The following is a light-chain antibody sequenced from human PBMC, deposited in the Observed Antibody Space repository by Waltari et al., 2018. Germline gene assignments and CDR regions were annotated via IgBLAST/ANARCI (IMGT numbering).Light chain of an antibody. J-gene: IGKJ2*03. CDR2: KAS. Sequence: DIQMTQSPSTLSASVGDTITITCRASQSISNYLAWYQQKPGKAPKLLIYKASSSGSVVPSRFSGSRSGTEFTLTISSLQPDDSATYSCQQYNTYSSVGQGSKLEI. CDR1: QSISNY. V-gene: IGKV1-5*03. CDR3: QQYNTYSS.